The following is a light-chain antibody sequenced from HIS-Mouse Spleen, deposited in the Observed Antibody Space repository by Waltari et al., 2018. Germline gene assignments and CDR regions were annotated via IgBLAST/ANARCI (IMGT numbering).Light chain of an antibody. Sequence: SYELTQPPSVSVSPGQTARITCSGDALPKQYAYWYQQKPGQAPVRVIYKDRERPSGIPERFSGSSSGTTVTLTISGVQAEDEADYYCQSADSSGTYSVVFGGGTKLTVL. CDR2: KDR. V-gene: IGLV3-25*03. J-gene: IGLJ2*01. CDR3: QSADSSGTYSVV. CDR1: ALPKQY.